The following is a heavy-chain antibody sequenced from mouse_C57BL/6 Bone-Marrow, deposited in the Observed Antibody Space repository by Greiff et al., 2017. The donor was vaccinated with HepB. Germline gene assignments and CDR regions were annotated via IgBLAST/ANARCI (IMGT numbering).Heavy chain of an antibody. CDR1: GFTFSNYW. CDR2: IRLKSDNYAT. CDR3: TGPTVVAHWYFDV. D-gene: IGHD1-1*01. V-gene: IGHV6-3*01. J-gene: IGHJ1*03. Sequence: EVKLMESGGGLVQPGGSMKLSCVASGFTFSNYWMNWVRQSPEKGLEWVAQIRLKSDNYATHYAESVKGRFTISRDDSKSSVYLQMNNLRAEDTGIYYCTGPTVVAHWYFDVWGTGTTVTVSS.